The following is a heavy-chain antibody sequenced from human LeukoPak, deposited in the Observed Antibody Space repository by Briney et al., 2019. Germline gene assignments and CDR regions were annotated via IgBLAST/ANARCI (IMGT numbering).Heavy chain of an antibody. V-gene: IGHV3-74*01. CDR1: GFTSSGDW. CDR3: ASCSGGSCYSHRNDAFDI. Sequence: PGGSLRLSCAVSGFTSSGDWMHWVRQAPGKGLVWVSRSKNDGSSTSYADSVKGRFTISRDNAKNSLYLQMNSLRAEGTAVYYCASCSGGSCYSHRNDAFDIWGQGTMVTVSS. J-gene: IGHJ3*02. CDR2: SKNDGSST. D-gene: IGHD2-15*01.